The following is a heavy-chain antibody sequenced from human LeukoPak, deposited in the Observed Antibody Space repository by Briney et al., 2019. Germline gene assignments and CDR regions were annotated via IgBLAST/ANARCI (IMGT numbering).Heavy chain of an antibody. Sequence: GGSLRLSCAASGFNFSDFGMYWVRRAPGKGLECVAVISYDGSNKYYADSVKGRFTISRDNSKNTLYLQMNSLRAEDTAVYYCAKRMGPSIVAADLDYWGQGTLVTVSS. J-gene: IGHJ4*02. CDR2: ISYDGSNK. V-gene: IGHV3-30*18. CDR1: GFNFSDFG. D-gene: IGHD6-13*01. CDR3: AKRMGPSIVAADLDY.